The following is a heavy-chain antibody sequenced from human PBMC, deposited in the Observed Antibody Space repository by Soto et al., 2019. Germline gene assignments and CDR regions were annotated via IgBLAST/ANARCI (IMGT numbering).Heavy chain of an antibody. J-gene: IGHJ4*02. V-gene: IGHV4-31*03. CDR1: GGSISSGGYY. CDR3: ASLMTKVTTGHGVGY. D-gene: IGHD4-17*01. Sequence: QVQLQESGPGLVKPSQTLSLTCTVSGGSISSGGYYWSWIRQHPGKGLEWIGYIYDSGSTYYNPSLKSRVTISVDTSKDQFSLKLSSVTAADTAVHYCASLMTKVTTGHGVGYWGQGTLVTVSS. CDR2: IYDSGST.